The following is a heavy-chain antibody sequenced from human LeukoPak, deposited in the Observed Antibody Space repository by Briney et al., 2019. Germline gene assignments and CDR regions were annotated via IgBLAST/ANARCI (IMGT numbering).Heavy chain of an antibody. CDR3: AREFAAAGTGGFDY. CDR1: GFTFSSYA. V-gene: IGHV3-30-3*01. D-gene: IGHD6-13*01. Sequence: GGSLRLSCAASGFTFSSYAMHWVRQAPGKGLEWVAVISYDGSNKYYADSVKGRFTISRDNSKNTLYLQMNSLRAEDTAVYYCAREFAAAGTGGFDYWGQGTLVTVSS. J-gene: IGHJ4*02. CDR2: ISYDGSNK.